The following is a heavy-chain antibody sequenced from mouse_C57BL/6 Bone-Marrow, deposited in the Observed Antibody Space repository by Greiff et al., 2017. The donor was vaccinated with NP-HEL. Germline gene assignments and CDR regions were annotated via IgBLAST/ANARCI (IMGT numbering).Heavy chain of an antibody. Sequence: VQLVESGAELVRPGTSVKVSCKASGYAFTNYLIEWVKQRPGQGLEWIGVINPGSGGTNYNEKFKGKATLTADKSSSTAYMQLSSLTSEDSAVYFCARRGYYGSSAWFAYWGQGTLVTVSA. J-gene: IGHJ3*01. CDR3: ARRGYYGSSAWFAY. D-gene: IGHD1-1*01. CDR2: INPGSGGT. V-gene: IGHV1-54*01. CDR1: GYAFTNYL.